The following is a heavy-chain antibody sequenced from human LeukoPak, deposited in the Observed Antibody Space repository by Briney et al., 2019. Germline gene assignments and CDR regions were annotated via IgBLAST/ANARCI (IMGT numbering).Heavy chain of an antibody. J-gene: IGHJ4*02. CDR3: ARQELIAARPFDY. CDR2: IYYTGTT. CDR1: GGSISSGGDY. Sequence: SQTLSLTCTVSGGSISSGGDYWSLIRQHPGKGLEWIGYIYYTGTTYYNPSLKSRITISVDTSKNQFSLNLSSMTAADTAVYYCARQELIAARPFDYWGQGTLVTVSS. V-gene: IGHV4-31*03. D-gene: IGHD6-6*01.